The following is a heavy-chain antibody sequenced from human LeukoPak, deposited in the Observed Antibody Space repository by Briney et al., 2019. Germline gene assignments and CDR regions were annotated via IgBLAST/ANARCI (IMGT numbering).Heavy chain of an antibody. D-gene: IGHD6-6*01. CDR1: GFTFSSYA. CDR2: ISGSGGST. CDR3: AKGRSGTARLPTFLDY. Sequence: GGSLRLSCAASGFTFSSYAMSWVRQAPGKGLEWVSAISGSGGSTYYADSVKGRFTISRDNSKNTLYLQMNSLRAEDTAVYYCAKGRSGTARLPTFLDYWGQGTLVTVSS. J-gene: IGHJ4*02. V-gene: IGHV3-23*01.